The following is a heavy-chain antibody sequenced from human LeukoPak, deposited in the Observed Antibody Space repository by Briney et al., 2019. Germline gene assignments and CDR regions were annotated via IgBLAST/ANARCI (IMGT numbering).Heavy chain of an antibody. CDR1: GFTFSSYG. Sequence: PGRSLRLSWAAAGFTFSSYGIHWVRQAPGKGLEWVAVIWFDGGNKYYADSVKGRFTISRDNSKNTLYLQQNSLRAEDTALYYCARDLYASPRDSSSSPDYWGQGTLVTVSS. J-gene: IGHJ4*02. D-gene: IGHD6-13*01. CDR2: IWFDGGNK. CDR3: ARDLYASPRDSSSSPDY. V-gene: IGHV3-33*01.